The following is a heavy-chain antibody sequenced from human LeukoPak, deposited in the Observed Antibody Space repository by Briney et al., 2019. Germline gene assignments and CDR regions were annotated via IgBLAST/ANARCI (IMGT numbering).Heavy chain of an antibody. J-gene: IGHJ4*02. CDR3: ARESYSYGFH. D-gene: IGHD5-18*01. V-gene: IGHV3-30*03. CDR1: GFTFSSYG. Sequence: SGGSLRLSCAASGFTFSSYGMHWVRQAPGKGLEWVAVISYDRSNKYYTDSVKGRFTISRDNSKNTLYLQMNSLRVEDTAVYNCARESYSYGFHWGQGTLVTVSS. CDR2: ISYDRSNK.